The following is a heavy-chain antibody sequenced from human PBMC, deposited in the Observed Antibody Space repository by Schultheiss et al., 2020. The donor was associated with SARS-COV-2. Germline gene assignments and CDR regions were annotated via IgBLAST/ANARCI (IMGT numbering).Heavy chain of an antibody. Sequence: GGSLRLSCAASGFTFSSYAMSWVRQAPGKGLDWVSAISGSGGSTYYADSVKGRFTISRDNSKNTLYLQMNSLRAEDTAVYYCAKAESAGFGELLMDYWGQGTLVTVSS. J-gene: IGHJ4*02. D-gene: IGHD3-10*01. V-gene: IGHV3-23*01. CDR2: ISGSGGST. CDR1: GFTFSSYA. CDR3: AKAESAGFGELLMDY.